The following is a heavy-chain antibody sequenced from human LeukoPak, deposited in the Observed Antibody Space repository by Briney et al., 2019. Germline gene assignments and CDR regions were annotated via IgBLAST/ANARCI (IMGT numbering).Heavy chain of an antibody. D-gene: IGHD2/OR15-2a*01. CDR3: TSDYLGSYDY. V-gene: IGHV4-59*10. CDR1: GGSFSGYY. Sequence: SETLSLTCAVYGGSFSGYYWSWIRQPAGKGLEWIGRISTSGSTNYNPSLKSRVTISVDTSKNQFSLKLSSVTAADTAVYYCTSDYLGSYDYWGQGTLVTVSS. CDR2: ISTSGST. J-gene: IGHJ4*02.